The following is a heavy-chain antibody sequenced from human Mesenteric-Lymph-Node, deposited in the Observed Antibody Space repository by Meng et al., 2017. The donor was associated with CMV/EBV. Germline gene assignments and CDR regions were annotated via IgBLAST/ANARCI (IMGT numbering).Heavy chain of an antibody. CDR1: GYTFTAFY. CDR2: INSNSGDT. V-gene: IGHV1-2*02. Sequence: ASVKVSCKASGYTFTAFYMHWVRQAPGQGLEWMGWINSNSGDTKYAQKFQGRVTMTRDTSISTAYMEVNRLRFDDTAVYYCVRGAVDYWGQGTLVTVSS. CDR3: VRGAVDY. J-gene: IGHJ4*02. D-gene: IGHD6-19*01.